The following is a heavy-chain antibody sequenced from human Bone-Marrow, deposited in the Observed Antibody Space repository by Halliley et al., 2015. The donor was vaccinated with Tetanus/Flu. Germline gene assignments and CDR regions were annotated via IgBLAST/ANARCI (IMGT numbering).Heavy chain of an antibody. CDR2: INSDGSST. CDR3: AGGPIGVSSYFYFGMGV. Sequence: SLRLSCAASGFTFSSYWMHWVRQAPGKGLVWVSRINSDGSSTTYADSVKGRVTISRDNARNTLYLQMNSLRAEDTAVYHCAGGPIGVSSYFYFGMGVWGQGATVSVSS. V-gene: IGHV3-74*03. D-gene: IGHD3-10*01. J-gene: IGHJ6*02. CDR1: GFTFSSYW.